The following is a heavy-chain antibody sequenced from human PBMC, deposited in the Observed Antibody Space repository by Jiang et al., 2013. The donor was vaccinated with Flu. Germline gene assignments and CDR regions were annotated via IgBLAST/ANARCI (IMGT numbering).Heavy chain of an antibody. CDR2: IYHSGAT. Sequence: GSGLVKPSETLSLTCTVSGGSISSNNWWSWVRQSPGKGLEWIGEIYHSGATYFNPSFKSRVTISVDTSKNQFSLQLRSVTAADAAFYYCAKDHQIDSRGHFDYWGQGILVTVSS. CDR1: GGSISSNNW. D-gene: IGHD1-26*01. J-gene: IGHJ4*02. V-gene: IGHV4-4*02. CDR3: AKDHQIDSRGHFDY.